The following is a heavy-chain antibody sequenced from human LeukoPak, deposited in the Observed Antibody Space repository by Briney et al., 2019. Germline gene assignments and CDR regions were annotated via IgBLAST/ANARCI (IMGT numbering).Heavy chain of an antibody. D-gene: IGHD3-22*01. CDR2: ISRSSIYK. CDR1: GFTFSSYS. CDR3: YYSIFDY. Sequence: NPGGSLRLSCAASGFTFSSYSMNWVRQAPGKGLEGVSSISRSSIYKYYADSVKGRFTISRDNAKNSLYLQMNSLRVEDTADSSGYYSIFDYWGQGTLVTVSS. V-gene: IGHV3-21*01. J-gene: IGHJ4*02.